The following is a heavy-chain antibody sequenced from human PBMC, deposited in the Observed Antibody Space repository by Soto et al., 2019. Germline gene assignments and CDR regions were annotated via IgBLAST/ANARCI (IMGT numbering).Heavy chain of an antibody. Sequence: TSETLSLTCTVSGGSISSYYWSWILQPPGKGLEWIGYMYNTGSTIYNPSLKSRVTISVDTSKNQFSLKLNSVTAADTAVYYCARDLWGYCGTDCYPLDVWGQGTTVTVSS. D-gene: IGHD2-21*02. CDR3: ARDLWGYCGTDCYPLDV. V-gene: IGHV4-59*01. CDR1: GGSISSYY. CDR2: MYNTGST. J-gene: IGHJ6*02.